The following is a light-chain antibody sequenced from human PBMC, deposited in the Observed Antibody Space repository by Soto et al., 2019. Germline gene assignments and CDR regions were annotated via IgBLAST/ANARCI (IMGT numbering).Light chain of an antibody. J-gene: IGKJ5*01. V-gene: IGKV3-11*02. CDR1: QSISGY. CDR2: ADS. CDR3: QQRYNWPIT. Sequence: EIVLTQSRSTLSLSPGSRPTLSCRASQSISGYLGWYQQKPGQAPRLLIYADSNRATGIPAGFSGSGSGRDFTLTISSLETEDFSVYYCQQRYNWPITFGQGTRLEIK.